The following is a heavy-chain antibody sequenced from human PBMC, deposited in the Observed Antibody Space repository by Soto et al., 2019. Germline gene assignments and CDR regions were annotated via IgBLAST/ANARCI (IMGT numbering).Heavy chain of an antibody. CDR3: AKDESRVVVPDNWFDS. CDR2: ISDSGGST. V-gene: IGHV3-23*01. D-gene: IGHD2-15*01. CDR1: GLTFSSNA. Sequence: EVQLLESGGGMVQPGGSLRLSCAASGLTFSSNAMSWVRQAPGKGLEWVSTISDSGGSTYYADSVKGRFTISRDNSKNTRYLQMSSLGAEDTAVYYCAKDESRVVVPDNWFDSWGQGTLVTVSS. J-gene: IGHJ5*01.